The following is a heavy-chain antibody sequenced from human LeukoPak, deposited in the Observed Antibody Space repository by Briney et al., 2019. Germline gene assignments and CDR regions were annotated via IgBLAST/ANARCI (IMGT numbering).Heavy chain of an antibody. D-gene: IGHD4-17*01. CDR1: GFTFSTYS. Sequence: GGSLRLSCAASGFTFSTYSMNWVRQAPGKGLEWVSYIGSSTISYADSVKGRFTISRDNAKNSLYLQMNGLRDEDTAVYYCVRDHDYAFDYWGQGSLVTVSS. V-gene: IGHV3-48*02. J-gene: IGHJ4*02. CDR2: IGSSTI. CDR3: VRDHDYAFDY.